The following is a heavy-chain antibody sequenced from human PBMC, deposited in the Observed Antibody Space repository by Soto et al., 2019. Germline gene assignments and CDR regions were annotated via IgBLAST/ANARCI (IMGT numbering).Heavy chain of an antibody. CDR3: ARSAFGYCNRTTCSSYYYYYRDV. V-gene: IGHV1-8*01. CDR1: GYSFTSYD. D-gene: IGHD2-2*01. J-gene: IGHJ6*03. CDR2: MNPNTGKA. Sequence: QVQLVQSGAEVKKTGASVKVSCKASGYSFTSYDINWVRQAAGQGLEWMGWMNPNTGKAGSAQKSQSRRTTTRNTSISTSYMVRRSLRSDDTAMYYCARSAFGYCNRTTCSSYYYYYRDVWGKGTAVTVSS.